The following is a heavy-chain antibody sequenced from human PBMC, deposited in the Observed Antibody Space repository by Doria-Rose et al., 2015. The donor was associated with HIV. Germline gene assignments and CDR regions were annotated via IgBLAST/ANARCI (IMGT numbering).Heavy chain of an antibody. CDR2: IFSDDER. CDR3: ARIKSSRWYHKYYVDF. CDR1: GVSLSSPGMG. Sequence: QESGPVLVKPTETLTLTCTVSGVSLSSPGMGVSWIRQPPGKALEWLANIFSDDERSYNTSLKSRLTISRGTSKSQVVLTMTDVDPVDTATYYCARIKSSRWYHKYYVDFWGQGTLVIVSA. V-gene: IGHV2-26*01. J-gene: IGHJ4*02. D-gene: IGHD6-13*01.